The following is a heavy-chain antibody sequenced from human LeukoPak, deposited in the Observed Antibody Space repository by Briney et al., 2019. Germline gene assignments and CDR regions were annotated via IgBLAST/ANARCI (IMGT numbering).Heavy chain of an antibody. CDR3: ARGAMTTVIAHLGY. D-gene: IGHD4-17*01. CDR1: GFTFSSYA. Sequence: GGSLRLSCAASGFTFSSYAMHWVRQAPGKGLEYVSAISSNGGSTYYANSVKGRFTISRDNSKNTLYLQMGSLRAEDMAVYYCARGAMTTVIAHLGYWGPATLVSVSS. J-gene: IGHJ4*02. V-gene: IGHV3-64*01. CDR2: ISSNGGST.